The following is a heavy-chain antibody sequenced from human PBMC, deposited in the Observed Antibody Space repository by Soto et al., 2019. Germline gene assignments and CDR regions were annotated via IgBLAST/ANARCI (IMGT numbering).Heavy chain of an antibody. V-gene: IGHV3-7*01. CDR3: ARDNFGGRLAASDK. CDR2: IKQDGSEK. D-gene: IGHD2-21*01. Sequence: EVQLVASGGGLVQPEGSLRLSCAASDFMFTSYWLSWVRQAPGKGLEWVANIKQDGSEKNYVDSVKGRFTISRDDAKNSLYLQMNSLRVEDTAVYYCARDNFGGRLAASDKWGQGTLVTVSS. J-gene: IGHJ4*02. CDR1: DFMFTSYW.